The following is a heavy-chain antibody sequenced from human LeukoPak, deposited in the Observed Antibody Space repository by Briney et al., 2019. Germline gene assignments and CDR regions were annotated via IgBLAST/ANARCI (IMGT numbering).Heavy chain of an antibody. CDR2: INHSGST. CDR3: ARLRLTGYAYFDY. CDR1: GGSFSGYY. J-gene: IGHJ4*02. V-gene: IGHV4-34*01. Sequence: SETLSLTRAVYGGSFSGYYWSWIRQPPGKGLEWIGEINHSGSTNYNPSLKSRVTISVDTSKNQFSLKLSSVTAADTAVYYCARLRLTGYAYFDYWGQGTLVTVSS. D-gene: IGHD3-9*01.